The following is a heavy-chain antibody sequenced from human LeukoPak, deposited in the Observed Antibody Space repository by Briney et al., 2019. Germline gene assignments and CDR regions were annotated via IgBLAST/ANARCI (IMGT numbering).Heavy chain of an antibody. Sequence: GGSLRLSCAASGFTFDDYAMHWVRQAPGQGLGWVSLISWDGGSTYYADSVKSRFTISRDNSKNSLYLQMNSLRAEDTAWYYCAKAGYSGYDVGANYYYYYYMDVWGKGTTVTVSS. CDR3: AKAGYSGYDVGANYYYYYYMDV. J-gene: IGHJ6*03. CDR2: ISWDGGST. D-gene: IGHD5-12*01. CDR1: GFTFDDYA. V-gene: IGHV3-43D*03.